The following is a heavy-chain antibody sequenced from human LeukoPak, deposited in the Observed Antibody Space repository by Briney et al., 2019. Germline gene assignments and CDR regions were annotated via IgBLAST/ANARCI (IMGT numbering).Heavy chain of an antibody. D-gene: IGHD3-10*01. Sequence: VRSLRLSCAASGFTFRSYGMHWVRKAPGKGLEWVAVISYDGSNKYYADSVKGRFTISRDNSKNTLYLQMNSLRAEDTAVYYCARTFLNEVRAFDIWGQGTIVTVSS. CDR1: GFTFRSYG. V-gene: IGHV3-30*03. J-gene: IGHJ3*02. CDR3: ARTFLNEVRAFDI. CDR2: ISYDGSNK.